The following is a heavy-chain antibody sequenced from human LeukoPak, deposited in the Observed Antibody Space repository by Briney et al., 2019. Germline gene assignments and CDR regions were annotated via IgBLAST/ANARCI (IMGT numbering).Heavy chain of an antibody. CDR2: ISSSSSYI. V-gene: IGHV3-21*01. CDR1: GFTFCSCC. J-gene: IGHJ3*02. D-gene: IGHD3-22*01. CDR3: ARVTYDVDAFDI. Sequence: GGSLRLSCAASGFTFCSCCMNWARRAPGKGLEWVSSISSSSSYIYYADSVKGRFTISRDNAKNSLYLQMNSLRAEDTAVYYCARVTYDVDAFDIWGQGTMVTVSS.